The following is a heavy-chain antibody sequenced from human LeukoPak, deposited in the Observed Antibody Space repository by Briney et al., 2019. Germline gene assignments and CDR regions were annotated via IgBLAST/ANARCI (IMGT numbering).Heavy chain of an antibody. D-gene: IGHD3-9*01. V-gene: IGHV1-2*04. CDR1: GYTFTGYY. CDR2: INPNSGGT. Sequence: ASVKVSCKASGYTFTGYYMHWVRQAPGQGLEWMGWINPNSGGTNYAQKFQGWVTVTRDTSISTAYMELSRLRSDDTAVYYCARGYYDILTGLLSMDVWGQGTTVTVSS. J-gene: IGHJ6*02. CDR3: ARGYYDILTGLLSMDV.